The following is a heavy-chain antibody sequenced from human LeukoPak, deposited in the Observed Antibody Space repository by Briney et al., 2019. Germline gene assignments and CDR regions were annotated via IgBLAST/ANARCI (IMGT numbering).Heavy chain of an antibody. CDR3: AREKEWELLQNDAFDI. J-gene: IGHJ3*02. CDR2: MNPNSGNT. V-gene: IGHV1-8*01. CDR1: GYTFTSYD. D-gene: IGHD1-26*01. Sequence: ASVKVSCKASGYTFTSYDINWVRQATGQGLEWMGWMNPNSGNTGYAQKFQGRVTMTRNTSISTAYMELSSLRSEDTAEYYCAREKEWELLQNDAFDIWGQGTMVTVSS.